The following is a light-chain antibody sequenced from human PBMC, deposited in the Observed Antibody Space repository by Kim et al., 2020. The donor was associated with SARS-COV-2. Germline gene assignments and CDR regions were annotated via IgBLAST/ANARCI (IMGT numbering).Light chain of an antibody. CDR3: NSRDTSSDYLVV. CDR1: SLRSYY. Sequence: LGQTVRITCQGDSLRSYYASWYQQKPGQAPVFVMYGKNNRPSGIPDRFSGSSSGNTASLTITGARAEDEADYYCNSRDTSSDYLVVFGGGTKLTVL. CDR2: GKN. J-gene: IGLJ2*01. V-gene: IGLV3-19*01.